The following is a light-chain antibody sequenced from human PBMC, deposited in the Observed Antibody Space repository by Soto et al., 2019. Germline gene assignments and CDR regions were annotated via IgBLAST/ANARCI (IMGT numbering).Light chain of an antibody. J-gene: IGKJ1*01. Sequence: IVMTQSPGTLSVPPGERATLSCRASQSVSSNLAWYQQKPGQAPRLLIYDASNRATGIPARFSGSGSGTDFTLTISSLEPEDFAVYYCQQRSNWPWTFGQGTKVDIK. CDR3: QQRSNWPWT. V-gene: IGKV3-11*01. CDR2: DAS. CDR1: QSVSSN.